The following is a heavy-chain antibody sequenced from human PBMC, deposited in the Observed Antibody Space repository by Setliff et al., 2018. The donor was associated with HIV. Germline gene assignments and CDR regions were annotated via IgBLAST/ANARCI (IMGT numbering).Heavy chain of an antibody. CDR3: ARDKWYEGVTFRTYYFDY. D-gene: IGHD2-15*01. CDR2: IYTSGST. J-gene: IGHJ4*02. Sequence: SETLSLTCTVSGGSISSGSYYWSWIRQPAGKGLQWIGRIYTSGSTNYNPSLKSRVTISVDTSKNQFSLKLNSVTAADTAVYYCARDKWYEGVTFRTYYFDYWGQGTLVTVS. CDR1: GGSISSGSYY. V-gene: IGHV4-61*02.